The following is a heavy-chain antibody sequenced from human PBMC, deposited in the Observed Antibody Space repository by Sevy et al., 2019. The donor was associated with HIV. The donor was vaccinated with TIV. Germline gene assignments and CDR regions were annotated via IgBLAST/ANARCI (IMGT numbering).Heavy chain of an antibody. Sequence: GGSLRLSCAASGLTFSIYNMNWVRQAPGKGLEWVAAIHGGDDTTHYGDSVKGRFTISRDSFKNILYLQMDSLRVEDTAVYYCAKDILGWAFDYWGHGTLVTVSS. D-gene: IGHD3-3*01. J-gene: IGHJ4*01. CDR2: IHGGDDTT. CDR3: AKDILGWAFDY. CDR1: GLTFSIYN. V-gene: IGHV3-23*01.